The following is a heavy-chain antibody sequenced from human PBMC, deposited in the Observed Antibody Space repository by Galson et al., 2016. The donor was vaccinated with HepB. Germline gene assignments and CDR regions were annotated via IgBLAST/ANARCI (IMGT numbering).Heavy chain of an antibody. CDR2: IYYSGTA. CDR1: GESFSGYS. Sequence: SETLSLTCAVYGESFSGYSWSWIRQSPGKGLDWLASIYYSGTAYYNPSLQNRLTISVETSKNQFSLKLSSVTAADTAVYYCARVGSGIAEYFQDWGQGTLAIVSS. J-gene: IGHJ1*01. V-gene: IGHV4-34*01. D-gene: IGHD6-19*01. CDR3: ARVGSGIAEYFQD.